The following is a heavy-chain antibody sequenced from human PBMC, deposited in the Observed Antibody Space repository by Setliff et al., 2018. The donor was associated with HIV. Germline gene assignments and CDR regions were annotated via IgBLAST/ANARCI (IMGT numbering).Heavy chain of an antibody. J-gene: IGHJ3*02. V-gene: IGHV1-18*01. CDR3: ARGLPADGYAFDI. Sequence: GASVKVSCKASGDTFTSYGITWVRHAPGQGLEWMRWINVHNGDTKFAQRFQDRLTMTTDTSTTTAYMDLRSLRSDDTAVYYCARGLPADGYAFDIWGQGTMVTVSS. D-gene: IGHD6-13*01. CDR1: GDTFTSYG. CDR2: INVHNGDT.